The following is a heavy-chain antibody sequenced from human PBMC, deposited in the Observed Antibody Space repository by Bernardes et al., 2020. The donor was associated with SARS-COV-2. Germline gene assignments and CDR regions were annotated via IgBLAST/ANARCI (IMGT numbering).Heavy chain of an antibody. CDR1: GGSVSSGSYY. CDR2: IYYSGST. D-gene: IGHD2-21*02. Sequence: SEPLSLTCTVCGGSVSSGSYYWSWLLQPPGKGLEWIGYIYYSGSTNYNPSLKSRVTISVDTSKNQFSLKLSSVTAADTAVYYCASGVVTPDYYYGMDVWGQGTTVTVSS. J-gene: IGHJ6*02. V-gene: IGHV4-61*01. CDR3: ASGVVTPDYYYGMDV.